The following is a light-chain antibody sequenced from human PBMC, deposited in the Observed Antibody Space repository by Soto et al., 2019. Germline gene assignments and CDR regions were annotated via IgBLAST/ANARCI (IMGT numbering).Light chain of an antibody. J-gene: IGKJ1*01. V-gene: IGKV2-28*01. CDR1: QSLLHSSGHDS. Sequence: DIVLTQSLLSLPVTPGEPASISCRSSQSLLHSSGHDSLVWYLQKPGQSPQLLIYWGSYRASWVPDRSSGSGSGSDFTLKISRVEADDVGVYYCMQALQTPPTFGQGTKVEIK. CDR2: WGS. CDR3: MQALQTPPT.